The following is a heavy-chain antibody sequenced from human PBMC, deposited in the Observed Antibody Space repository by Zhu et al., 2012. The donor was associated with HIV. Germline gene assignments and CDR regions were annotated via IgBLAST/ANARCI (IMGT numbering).Heavy chain of an antibody. Sequence: QVQLQESGPGLVKPSETLSLTCSVSGGSIGNYYWSWIRQPAGKGLEWIGRIYSSGSTNYNPSLKSRVTMSVDTSENQFSLKLTSVTAADTAVYYCARSGAAAGPDTYWGXGTLVIVSS. CDR3: ARSGAAAGPDTY. V-gene: IGHV4-4*07. D-gene: IGHD6-13*01. CDR1: GGSIGNYY. J-gene: IGHJ4*01. CDR2: IYSSGST.